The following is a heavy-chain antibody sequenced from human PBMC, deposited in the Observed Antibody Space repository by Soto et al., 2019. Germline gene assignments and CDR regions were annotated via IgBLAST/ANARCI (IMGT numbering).Heavy chain of an antibody. CDR2: ISAYNGNT. D-gene: IGHD3-9*01. Sequence: ASVKVSCKASGYTFTSYGISWVRQAPGQGPEWMGWISAYNGNTNYAQKQQGRVTMTTDTSTSTAYMELRSLRSDDTAVYYCARSGLLRYFDWSPTNNWFDPWGQGTLVTVSS. CDR1: GYTFTSYG. CDR3: ARSGLLRYFDWSPTNNWFDP. J-gene: IGHJ5*02. V-gene: IGHV1-18*01.